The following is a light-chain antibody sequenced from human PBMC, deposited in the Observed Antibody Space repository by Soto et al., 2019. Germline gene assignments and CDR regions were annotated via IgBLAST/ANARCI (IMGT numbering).Light chain of an antibody. CDR1: QSVSNRY. Sequence: EIVLTQSPGTLSLSPGERVTLSCRASQSVSNRYLAWYQQKPGQAPRLLIYGASSRATGIPDRFSGSGSGTDFTLTIRRLGPEDFAVYYCQQYGSSPYTFGQGTKLEIK. J-gene: IGKJ2*01. CDR3: QQYGSSPYT. CDR2: GAS. V-gene: IGKV3-20*01.